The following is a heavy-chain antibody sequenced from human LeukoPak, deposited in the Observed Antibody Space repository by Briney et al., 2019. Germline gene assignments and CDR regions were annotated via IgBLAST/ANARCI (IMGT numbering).Heavy chain of an antibody. Sequence: PSETLSLTCAVYGGSFSGYYWSWIRQPPGKGLEWIGEINHSGSTNYNPSLKSRVTISVDTSKNQFSLKLSSVTAADTAVYYCARRALYRIDYWGQGTLATVSS. CDR1: GGSFSGYY. J-gene: IGHJ4*02. CDR2: INHSGST. CDR3: ARRALYRIDY. D-gene: IGHD3-16*01. V-gene: IGHV4-34*01.